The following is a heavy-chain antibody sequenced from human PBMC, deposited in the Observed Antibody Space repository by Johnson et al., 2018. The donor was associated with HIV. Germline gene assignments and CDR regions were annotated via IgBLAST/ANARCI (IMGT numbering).Heavy chain of an antibody. Sequence: VQLVESGGGLVQPGGSLRLSCAASGFTFSRYWMSWVRQAPGKGLEWVANIKQDGSETYYVASVKGRFTISRDNAKNSLYLQMNSLRAEDTAIYYCAKGRYSSSWYLAGAFDIWGQGTMVTVSS. CDR3: AKGRYSSSWYLAGAFDI. CDR1: GFTFSRYW. J-gene: IGHJ3*02. CDR2: IKQDGSET. D-gene: IGHD6-13*01. V-gene: IGHV3-7*05.